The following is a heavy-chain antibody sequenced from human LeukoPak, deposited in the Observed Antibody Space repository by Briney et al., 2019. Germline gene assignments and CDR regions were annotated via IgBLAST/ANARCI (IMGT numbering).Heavy chain of an antibody. CDR2: IIPIFGIA. J-gene: IGHJ6*02. V-gene: IGHV1-69*04. D-gene: IGHD3-3*01. Sequence: SVKVSCKASGGTFRSYAISWVRQAPGQGLEWMGRIIPIFGIANYAQKFQGRVTITADKSTSTAYMELSSLRSEDTAVYYCARVSTQAPKDITIFGVVTYTHLDYGMDVWGQGTTVTVSS. CDR3: ARVSTQAPKDITIFGVVTYTHLDYGMDV. CDR1: GGTFRSYA.